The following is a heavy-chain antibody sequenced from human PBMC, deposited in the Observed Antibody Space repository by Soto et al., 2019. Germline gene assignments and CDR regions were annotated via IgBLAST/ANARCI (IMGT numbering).Heavy chain of an antibody. CDR2: ISAYNGNT. CDR1: GYTFTSYG. CDR3: ARDYDILTTYGMDV. J-gene: IGHJ6*02. Sequence: ASVKVSCKASGYTFTSYGISWVRQAPGQGLEWMGWISAYNGNTNYAQKLQGRVTMTTDTSTSTAYMELRSLRSDDTAVYYCARDYDILTTYGMDVWGQGTTVTVSS. V-gene: IGHV1-18*01. D-gene: IGHD3-9*01.